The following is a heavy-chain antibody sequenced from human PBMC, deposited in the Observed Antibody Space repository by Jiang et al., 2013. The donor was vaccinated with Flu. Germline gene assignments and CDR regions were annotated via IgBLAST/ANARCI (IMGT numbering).Heavy chain of an antibody. CDR3: ARGRAGNWWGAVDI. Sequence: GSGLVKPSETLSLTCSVSGDSISGGNFYCNWLRQSAGKGVEWIGRVYTSGSTNFNPSLQSRVTMSVDTSKNQFSLKLTSVTAADTAMYYCARGRAGNWWGAVDIWGQGTKVTVSS. CDR2: VYTSGST. V-gene: IGHV4-61*02. J-gene: IGHJ3*02. CDR1: GDSISGGNFY. D-gene: IGHD2-8*02.